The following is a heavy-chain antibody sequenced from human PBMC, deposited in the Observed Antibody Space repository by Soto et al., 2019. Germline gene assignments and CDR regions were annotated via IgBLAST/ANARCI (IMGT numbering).Heavy chain of an antibody. CDR2: IIPIFGTA. Sequence: GASVKVSCKASGGTFSSYAISWVRQAPGQGLERMGGIIPIFGTANYAQKFQGRVTIAADESTSTAYMELSSLRSEDTAVYYCAGKIPHYYDSSGYYFDYWGQGTLVTVSS. D-gene: IGHD3-22*01. CDR1: GGTFSSYA. CDR3: AGKIPHYYDSSGYYFDY. J-gene: IGHJ4*02. V-gene: IGHV1-69*13.